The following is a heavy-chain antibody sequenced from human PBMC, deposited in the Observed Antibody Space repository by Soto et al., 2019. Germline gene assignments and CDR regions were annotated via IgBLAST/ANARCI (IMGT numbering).Heavy chain of an antibody. CDR3: ARDITFDY. CDR2: INPYNGNT. D-gene: IGHD3-10*01. V-gene: IGHV1-18*01. J-gene: IGHJ4*02. Sequence: ASVKVSFKASGYTFTSYGISWVRQAPGQGLEWMAWINPYNGNTKYAEKFLGRVTVATDTSTSTAYMELRSLRSDDTAVYYCARDITFDYWGQGTLVTVSS. CDR1: GYTFTSYG.